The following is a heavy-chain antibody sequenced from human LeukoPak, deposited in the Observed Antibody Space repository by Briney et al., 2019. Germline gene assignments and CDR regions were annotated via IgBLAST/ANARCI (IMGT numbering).Heavy chain of an antibody. CDR1: GGFISSYY. D-gene: IGHD1-26*01. CDR2: IYYSGST. Sequence: SETLSLTCAVSGGFISSYYWSWIRQPPGKGLEWIGYIYYSGSTNYNPSLKSRVTISVDTSKNQFSLKLSSVTAADTAVYYCARQTFLPLGTGPRFDPRGQGTLVTVSS. J-gene: IGHJ5*02. CDR3: ARQTFLPLGTGPRFDP. V-gene: IGHV4-59*08.